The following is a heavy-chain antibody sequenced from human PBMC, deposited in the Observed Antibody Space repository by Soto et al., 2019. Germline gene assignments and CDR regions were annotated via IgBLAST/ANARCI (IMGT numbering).Heavy chain of an antibody. D-gene: IGHD3-3*01. CDR2: IDPSDSYT. Sequence: GEPLKISCKGSGYSFTGYWISWVRQMPGKGLEWMGRIDPSDSYTNYSPSFQGHVTISADESISTAYLQWSSLKASDTAMYYCARRKESGYYTTGYYYYGMDVWGQGTTVTVSS. V-gene: IGHV5-10-1*01. CDR1: GYSFTGYW. J-gene: IGHJ6*02. CDR3: ARRKESGYYTTGYYYYGMDV.